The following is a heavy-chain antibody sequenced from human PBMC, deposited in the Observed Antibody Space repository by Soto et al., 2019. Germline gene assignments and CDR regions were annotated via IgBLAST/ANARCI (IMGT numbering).Heavy chain of an antibody. Sequence: SETLSLTCTVSGGSIRNGDYYWGWIRQPPGKGLEWIGYVYYSGTTYSHPSLNSRVSISVDTSENQFSLSLTSVTAADTAVYYCVTVNLVGAAYYFDYWGPGTLVTVSS. CDR3: VTVNLVGAAYYFDY. V-gene: IGHV4-30-4*01. CDR1: GGSIRNGDYY. J-gene: IGHJ4*02. D-gene: IGHD1-26*01. CDR2: VYYSGTT.